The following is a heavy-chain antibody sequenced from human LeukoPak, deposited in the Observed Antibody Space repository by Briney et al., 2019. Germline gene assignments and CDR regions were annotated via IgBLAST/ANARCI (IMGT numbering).Heavy chain of an antibody. CDR1: GFTFSDHY. J-gene: IGHJ4*02. Sequence: PGGSLRLSCAASGFTFSDHYMSWIRQAPGKGLEWVSYISTSSSYRNYVDSVKGRFTISRDNAKNSLYLQMNSLRAEDTAVYYCARPSYYYDSSGYYHLDYWGQGTLVTVSS. V-gene: IGHV3-11*06. CDR2: ISTSSSYR. CDR3: ARPSYYYDSSGYYHLDY. D-gene: IGHD3-22*01.